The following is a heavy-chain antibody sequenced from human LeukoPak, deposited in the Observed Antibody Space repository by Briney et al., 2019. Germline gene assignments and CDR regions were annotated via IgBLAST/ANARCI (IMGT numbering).Heavy chain of an antibody. V-gene: IGHV3-23*01. Sequence: GGSLRLSCAASGFTFSSYAMSWVRQAPGKGLEWVSGISGSGDNTYYADSVKGRFTNSRDNSKNTLYVQVNSLGTEHTAAYYCAKGSYYDSSGSFYFHYWGQGTLVTVSS. CDR3: AKGSYYDSSGSFYFHY. CDR2: ISGSGDNT. J-gene: IGHJ4*02. CDR1: GFTFSSYA. D-gene: IGHD3-22*01.